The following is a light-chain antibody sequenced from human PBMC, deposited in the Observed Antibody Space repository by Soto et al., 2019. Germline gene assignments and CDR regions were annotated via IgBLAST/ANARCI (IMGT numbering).Light chain of an antibody. CDR3: CSYAGSYPWV. CDR1: SSDVGAYNY. J-gene: IGLJ3*02. CDR2: AVT. V-gene: IGLV2-11*01. Sequence: QSALTQPRSVSGSPVQSVTIACTGTSSDVGAYNYVSWYQQHPGKAPKLMIYAVTKRPSGVPDRFSGSKSGNTASLTISGRQAEDEADYYCCSYAGSYPWVFGGGTKLTVL.